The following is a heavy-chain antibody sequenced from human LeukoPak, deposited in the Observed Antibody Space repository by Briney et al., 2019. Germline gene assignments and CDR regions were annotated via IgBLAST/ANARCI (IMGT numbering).Heavy chain of an antibody. CDR1: GDCVSSISAA. CDR3: ARTRAAAADY. J-gene: IGHJ4*02. CDR2: TYYRSKWYN. V-gene: IGHV6-1*01. D-gene: IGHD6-13*01. Sequence: SQTLSLTSAIAGDCVSSISAAWNWIMQSPSRGLEWLGRTYYRSKWYNDYAVSVKSRITINPDTSKNQFSLQLNSVTPEDTAVYYCARTRAAAADYWGQGTLVTVSS.